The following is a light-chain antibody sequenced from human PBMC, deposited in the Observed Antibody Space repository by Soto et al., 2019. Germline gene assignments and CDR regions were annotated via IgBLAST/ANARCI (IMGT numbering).Light chain of an antibody. Sequence: ESVLTQSPGPLSLSPGERATLSCRASQSVSNSFFAWYQQKPGQAPRLLIYGVSSRATGIPDRFSGSGSGTDFTLTISRLEPEDFVVYYGQQYSTLTHTCGKGTKLEVK. J-gene: IGKJ2*01. CDR3: QQYSTLTHT. CDR1: QSVSNSF. V-gene: IGKV3-20*01. CDR2: GVS.